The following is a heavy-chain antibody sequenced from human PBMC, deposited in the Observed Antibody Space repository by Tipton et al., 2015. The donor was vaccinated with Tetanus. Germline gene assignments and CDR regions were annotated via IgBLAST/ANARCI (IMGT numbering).Heavy chain of an antibody. V-gene: IGHV4-4*07. CDR3: ARHPGSSDYGGAFDI. Sequence: TLSLTCTVSGGSISSYYWSWIRQPAGKGLEWIGRIYTSGSTNYNPSLKSRVTISVDTSKNQFSLKLSSVTAADTAVYYCARHPGSSDYGGAFDIWGQGTMVTVSS. CDR2: IYTSGST. CDR1: GGSISSYY. J-gene: IGHJ3*02. D-gene: IGHD4/OR15-4a*01.